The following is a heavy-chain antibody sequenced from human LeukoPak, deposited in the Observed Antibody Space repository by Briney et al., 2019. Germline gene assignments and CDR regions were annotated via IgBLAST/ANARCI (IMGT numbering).Heavy chain of an antibody. J-gene: IGHJ4*02. V-gene: IGHV4-34*01. Sequence: KPSETLSLTCAVYGGFFSGYYWSWIRQPPGKGLEWIGEINHSGSTNYNPSLKSRVTISVDTSKNQFSLKLSSVTAADTAVYYCASRSLLWLGELLPFDYWGQGTLVTVSS. CDR3: ASRSLLWLGELLPFDY. CDR1: GGFFSGYY. CDR2: INHSGST. D-gene: IGHD3-10*01.